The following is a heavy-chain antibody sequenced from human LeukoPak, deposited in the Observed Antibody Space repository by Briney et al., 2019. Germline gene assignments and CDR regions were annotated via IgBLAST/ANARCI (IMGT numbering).Heavy chain of an antibody. V-gene: IGHV3-23*01. CDR1: GFTFSSYE. CDR3: ARVLGPEVAYYYYMDV. CDR2: LTGSGGST. D-gene: IGHD5-24*01. J-gene: IGHJ6*03. Sequence: GGSLRLSCAASGFTFSSYEMNWVRQAPGKGLEWVSTLTGSGGSTYYADSVKGRFTISRDNSKNTLSLQMNSLRAEDTAVYYCARVLGPEVAYYYYMDVWGKGTTVTISS.